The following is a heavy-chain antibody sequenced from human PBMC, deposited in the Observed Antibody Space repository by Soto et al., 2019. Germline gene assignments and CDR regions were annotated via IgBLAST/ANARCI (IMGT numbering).Heavy chain of an antibody. CDR3: AREENTMAVNWFDP. J-gene: IGHJ5*02. CDR1: GGSISSGDYY. CDR2: IYYSGST. D-gene: IGHD3-10*01. V-gene: IGHV4-30-4*01. Sequence: PSETLSLTCTVSGGSISSGDYYWSWIRQPPGKGLEWIGYIYYSGSTYYNPSLKSRVTISVDTSKNQFSLKLSSVTAADTAVYYCAREENTMAVNWFDPWGQGTLVTVS.